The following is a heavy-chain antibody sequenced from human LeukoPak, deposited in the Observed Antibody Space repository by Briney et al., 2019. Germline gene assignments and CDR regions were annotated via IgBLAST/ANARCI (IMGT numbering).Heavy chain of an antibody. CDR2: INHSGST. D-gene: IGHD3-10*01. Sequence: PSETLSLTCAVYGGSFSGYYWSWIRQPPGKGLEWIGEINHSGSTNYNPSLKSRVTISVDTSKNQFSLKLSSVTAADTAVYYCARERRYYGSGSYYGYWGRGTLVTVSS. J-gene: IGHJ4*02. V-gene: IGHV4-34*01. CDR1: GGSFSGYY. CDR3: ARERRYYGSGSYYGY.